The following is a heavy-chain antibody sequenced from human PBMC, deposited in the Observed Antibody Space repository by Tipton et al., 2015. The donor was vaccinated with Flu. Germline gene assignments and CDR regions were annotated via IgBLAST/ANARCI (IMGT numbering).Heavy chain of an antibody. V-gene: IGHV4-59*01. CDR1: GGYISSYY. J-gene: IGHJ2*01. CDR3: ARALFRFESISSTWHYCYFDL. Sequence: TLSLTCTVSGGYISSYYWSWIRQPPGKGLEWIGYIYYSGSTNYNPSLKSRVTISVDTSKNQFSLKLSSVTAADTAVYYCARALFRFESISSTWHYCYFDLWARGSLFTFSS. D-gene: IGHD6-6*01. CDR2: IYYSGST.